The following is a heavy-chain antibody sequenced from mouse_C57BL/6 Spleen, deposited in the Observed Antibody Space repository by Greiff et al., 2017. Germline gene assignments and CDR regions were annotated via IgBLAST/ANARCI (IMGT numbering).Heavy chain of an antibody. V-gene: IGHV1-80*01. Sequence: VQLQQSGAELVKPGASVKISCTASGYAFSSYWMNWVKQSPGKGLEWIGQIYPGDGDTNYTGKFKGKATLTADKSSSTAYMQLSSLTSEDSAVYFCARGYYGSKYAMDYWGQGTSVTVSS. CDR1: GYAFSSYW. D-gene: IGHD1-1*01. CDR2: IYPGDGDT. J-gene: IGHJ4*01. CDR3: ARGYYGSKYAMDY.